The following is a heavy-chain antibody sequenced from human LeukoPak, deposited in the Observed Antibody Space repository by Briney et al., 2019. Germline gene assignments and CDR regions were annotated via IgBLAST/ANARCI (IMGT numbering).Heavy chain of an antibody. Sequence: ASVKVSCKAPGYTFTSYGIGWVRQAPGQGLEWMGWISGNNDNTNYARKIQGRVTMTTDTSMSTAYMELRSLRSDDTAVYYCARDGYFDYWGQGTLVTVSS. J-gene: IGHJ4*02. CDR1: GYTFTSYG. CDR3: ARDGYFDY. V-gene: IGHV1-18*01. CDR2: ISGNNDNT.